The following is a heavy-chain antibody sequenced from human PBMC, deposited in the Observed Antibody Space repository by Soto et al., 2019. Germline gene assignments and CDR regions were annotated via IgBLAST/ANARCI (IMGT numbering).Heavy chain of an antibody. CDR3: ARDPPIVVQAAMPGQPMYSYYGIDV. CDR1: GFTFSSYG. Sequence: QVLLVESGGGVVQPGRSLRLSCAASGFTFSSYGMHWVRQAPGKGLEWVAVIWYDGSNKNYADSVKGRFTISRDNSKNTLYLQMNSLRAEDTAVYYCARDPPIVVQAAMPGQPMYSYYGIDVWGQGNTDPVSS. J-gene: IGHJ6*02. CDR2: IWYDGSNK. V-gene: IGHV3-33*01. D-gene: IGHD2-2*01.